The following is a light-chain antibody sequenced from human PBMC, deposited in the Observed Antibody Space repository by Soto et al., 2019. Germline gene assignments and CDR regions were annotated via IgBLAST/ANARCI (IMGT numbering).Light chain of an antibody. J-gene: IGKJ1*01. CDR1: QSFISS. V-gene: IGKV3-15*01. CDR2: GAS. Sequence: EIVMTQSPATLSVSPGERATLSCRASQSFISSLAWYQQKPGQAPRLLIYGASTRATGVPARFSGSGSGTEFTLTFSSLQSEDFAVYYCQQYNNWPPWTFGQGTKVEIK. CDR3: QQYNNWPPWT.